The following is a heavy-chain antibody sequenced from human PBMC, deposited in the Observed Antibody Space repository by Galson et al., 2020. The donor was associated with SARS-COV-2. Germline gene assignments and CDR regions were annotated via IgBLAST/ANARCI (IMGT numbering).Heavy chain of an antibody. D-gene: IGHD6-13*01. CDR1: GFSLRTYW. J-gene: IGHJ4*02. CDR2: IKQDGSDK. CDR3: VRRQQADY. Sequence: QLGESLKISCAAAGFSLRTYWMTWVRQAPGKGLEWVANIKQDGSDKNYVDSVKGRFTISRDNAKNSLFLQMNSLRVEDTAVYYCVRRQQADYWGQGTQVTVSS. V-gene: IGHV3-7*01.